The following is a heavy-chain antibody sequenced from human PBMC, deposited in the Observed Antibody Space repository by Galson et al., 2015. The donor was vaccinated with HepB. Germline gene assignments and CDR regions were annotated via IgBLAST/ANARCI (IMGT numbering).Heavy chain of an antibody. Sequence: LSLTCTVSGGSISSSSYYWGWIRQPPGKGLEWIGSVYYSGSTYYNPSLKSRVTISVDTSKNQFSLKLSSVTAADTAVYYCARKSSGSYYKPGPVDYWGQGTLVTVSS. CDR1: GGSISSSSYY. CDR3: ARKSSGSYYKPGPVDY. J-gene: IGHJ4*02. V-gene: IGHV4-39*01. D-gene: IGHD1-26*01. CDR2: VYYSGST.